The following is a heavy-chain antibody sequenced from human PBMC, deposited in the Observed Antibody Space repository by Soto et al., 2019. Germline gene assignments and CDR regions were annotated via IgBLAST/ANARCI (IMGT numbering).Heavy chain of an antibody. D-gene: IGHD3-22*01. Sequence: GGSLRLSCAASGFTFSSYAMSWVRQAPGKGLEWVSAISGSGGSTYYADSVKGRFTISRDNSKNTLYLQMNSLRAEDTAVYYCAKEGFPSYYDSSGYYKDWGQGTLVTVSS. J-gene: IGHJ4*02. V-gene: IGHV3-23*01. CDR1: GFTFSSYA. CDR3: AKEGFPSYYDSSGYYKD. CDR2: ISGSGGST.